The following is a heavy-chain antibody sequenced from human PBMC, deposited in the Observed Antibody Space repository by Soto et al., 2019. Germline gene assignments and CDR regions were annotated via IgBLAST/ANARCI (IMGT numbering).Heavy chain of an antibody. Sequence: EVQLVESGGGLVQPGGSLRLSCAAAGFTFSSYWMHWVRQAPGKGLVWVSRIHGDGSSTFYADSVKGRFTISIDNAENTLYLQMNSLRAEDTAVYYCARGIQYRYGMDVWGQGTTVTVSS. CDR2: IHGDGSST. D-gene: IGHD5-18*01. V-gene: IGHV3-74*01. J-gene: IGHJ6*02. CDR1: GFTFSSYW. CDR3: ARGIQYRYGMDV.